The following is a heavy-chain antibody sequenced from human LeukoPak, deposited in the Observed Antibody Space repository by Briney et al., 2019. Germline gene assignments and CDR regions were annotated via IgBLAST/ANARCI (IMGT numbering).Heavy chain of an antibody. CDR3: ARGARGSYSY. CDR2: IYHSGST. J-gene: IGHJ4*02. D-gene: IGHD1-26*01. Sequence: PSETLSLTCAVSGGSISSGGYSWSWIRQPPGKGLEWIGYIYHSGSTYYNPSLKSRVTISVDTSKNQFSLKLSSVTAADTAVYYCARGARGSYSYWGQGTLVTVSS. CDR1: GGSISSGGYS. V-gene: IGHV4-30-2*01.